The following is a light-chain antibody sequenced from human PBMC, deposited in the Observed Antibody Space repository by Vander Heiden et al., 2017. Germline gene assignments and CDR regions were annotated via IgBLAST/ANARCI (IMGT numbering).Light chain of an antibody. J-gene: IGLJ2*01. CDR3: QVWDTRSDHVV. V-gene: IGLV3-21*02. CDR2: DDS. CDR1: DIGTKG. Sequence: SYVLTQPPSVSVVPGQTARINCGGNDIGTKGVHWYQQRPGQAPVLVVYDDSDRPSGIPERFSGSTSANTATLTISGVEAGDEADYFCQVWDTRSDHVVFGGGTKLTVL.